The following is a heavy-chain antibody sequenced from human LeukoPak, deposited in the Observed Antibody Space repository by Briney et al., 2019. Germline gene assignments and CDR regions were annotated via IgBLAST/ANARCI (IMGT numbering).Heavy chain of an antibody. V-gene: IGHV3-9*01. CDR3: AKDRRAVHLYYNDMDV. J-gene: IGHJ6*02. CDR2: ISWNSGST. CDR1: GFIFDDYA. Sequence: GGSLRLSCAASGFIFDDYAMHWVRQAPGKGLEWVSGISWNSGSTGYGDSVKGRFTISRDNAKNSLYLQINSLRAEDTALYYCAKDRRAVHLYYNDMDVWGQGTTVTVSS.